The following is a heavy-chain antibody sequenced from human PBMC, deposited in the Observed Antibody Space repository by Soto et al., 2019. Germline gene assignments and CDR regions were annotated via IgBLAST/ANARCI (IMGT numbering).Heavy chain of an antibody. CDR3: AKDIGRRGIDYYDSSGGLDY. CDR1: GFTFDDYT. D-gene: IGHD3-22*01. Sequence: GGSLRLSCAASGFTFDDYTMHWVRQAPGKGLEWVSLISWDGGSTYYADSVKGRFTISRDNSKNSLYLQMNSLRTEDTALYYCAKDIGRRGIDYYDSSGGLDYWGQGTLVTVSS. V-gene: IGHV3-43*01. CDR2: ISWDGGST. J-gene: IGHJ4*02.